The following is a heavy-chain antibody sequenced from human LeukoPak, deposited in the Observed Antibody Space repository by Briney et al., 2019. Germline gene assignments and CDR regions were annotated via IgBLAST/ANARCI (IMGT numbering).Heavy chain of an antibody. CDR3: ARRFGYYGTGTREDY. J-gene: IGHJ4*02. CDR1: GYSFTSYW. Sequence: GESLKISCNGSGYSFTSYWIAWVRQMPGKGLEWVGIIYPRDSDTRYSPSFQGQVTISADKSISTAYLQWSSLKASDTAMYYCARRFGYYGTGTREDYWGQGTLVTVSS. CDR2: IYPRDSDT. D-gene: IGHD3-10*01. V-gene: IGHV5-51*01.